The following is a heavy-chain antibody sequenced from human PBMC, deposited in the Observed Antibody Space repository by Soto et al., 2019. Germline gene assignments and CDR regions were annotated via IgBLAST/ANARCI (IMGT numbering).Heavy chain of an antibody. CDR3: ARGGHSYGWVLGYNWLDP. CDR2: IYYSGST. CDR1: GGSVSSGGYY. Sequence: SETLSLTCTVSGGSVSSGGYYWSWIRQHPGQGLEWIGYIYYSGSTYYHPSLKSRVTISVDTSKNQFSLKLSSVTAADTAVYYCARGGHSYGWVLGYNWLDPWGQGTLVTVSS. J-gene: IGHJ5*02. D-gene: IGHD5-18*01. V-gene: IGHV4-31*03.